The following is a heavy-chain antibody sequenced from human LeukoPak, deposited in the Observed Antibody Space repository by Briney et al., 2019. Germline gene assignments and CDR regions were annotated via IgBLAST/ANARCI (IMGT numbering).Heavy chain of an antibody. D-gene: IGHD3-10*01. CDR3: ATSATGDYYYGMDG. J-gene: IGHJ6*02. V-gene: IGHV3-11*01. CDR1: GFTFSDYY. CDR2: ISSNGSTI. Sequence: GGSLRLSCATSGFTFSDYYMSWIRQAPGKGLEWVSYISSNGSTIYYADSVKGRFTISRDNAKNSMYLQMNSLRAEDTAVNYCATSATGDYYYGMDGWGQGTTVTVSS.